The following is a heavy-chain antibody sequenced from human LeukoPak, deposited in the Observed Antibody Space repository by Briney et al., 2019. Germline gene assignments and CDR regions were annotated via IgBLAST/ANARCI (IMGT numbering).Heavy chain of an antibody. Sequence: SETLSLTCTVYGGSISSSSYYWGWIRQPPGKGLEWIGSIYYSGSTYYNPSLKSRVTISVDTSKNQFSLKLSSVTAADTAVYYCARDYYYYGSEAAAEFDYWGQGTLVTVSS. V-gene: IGHV4-39*07. J-gene: IGHJ4*02. CDR3: ARDYYYYGSEAAAEFDY. D-gene: IGHD3-10*01. CDR2: IYYSGST. CDR1: GGSISSSSYY.